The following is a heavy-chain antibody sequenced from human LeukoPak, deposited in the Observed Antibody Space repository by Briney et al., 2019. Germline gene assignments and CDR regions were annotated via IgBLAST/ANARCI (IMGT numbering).Heavy chain of an antibody. D-gene: IGHD3-16*01. CDR3: ARGGILDAFDI. CDR1: GGSISSYY. CDR2: IYYSGST. V-gene: IGHV4-59*01. Sequence: SETLSPTCTVSGGSISSYYWSWIRQPPGKGLEWIGYIYYSGSTNYNPSLKSRVTISVDTPKNQFSLKLSSVTAADTAVYYCARGGILDAFDIWGQGTMVTVSS. J-gene: IGHJ3*02.